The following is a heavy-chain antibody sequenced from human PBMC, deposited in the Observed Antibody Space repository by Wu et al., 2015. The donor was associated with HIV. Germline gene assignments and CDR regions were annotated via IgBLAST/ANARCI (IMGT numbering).Heavy chain of an antibody. D-gene: IGHD6-13*01. J-gene: IGHJ4*02. V-gene: IGHV1-2*02. CDR3: ARVWQLARKYYFDY. CDR1: GYTFTSYG. CDR2: INPNSGGT. Sequence: QVQLVQSGAEVKKPGASVKVSCKASGYTFTSYGISWVRQAPGQGLEWMGWINPNSGGTNYAQKFQGRVTMTRDTSINTAYMELNRLRINDTAVYYCARVWQLARKYYFDYWGQGTLVTVSS.